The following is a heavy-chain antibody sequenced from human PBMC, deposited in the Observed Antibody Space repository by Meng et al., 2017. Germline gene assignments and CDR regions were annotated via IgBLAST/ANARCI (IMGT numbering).Heavy chain of an antibody. D-gene: IGHD6-13*01. CDR1: GGSFSGYY. CDR2: INHSGST. Sequence: VQQGGAGLLKPCETLSPTCAVYGGSFSGYYWSWIRQPPGKGLEWIGEINHSGSTNYNPSLKSRVTISVDTSKNQFSLKLSSVTAADTAVYYCARGPLVHQYFDYWGQGTLVTVSS. CDR3: ARGPLVHQYFDY. V-gene: IGHV4-34*01. J-gene: IGHJ4*02.